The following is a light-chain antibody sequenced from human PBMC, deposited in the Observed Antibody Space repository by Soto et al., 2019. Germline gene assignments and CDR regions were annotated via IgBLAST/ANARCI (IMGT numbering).Light chain of an antibody. CDR1: QSISNW. J-gene: IGKJ2*01. CDR2: KAS. Sequence: DIPMTQSPSTLSASVGDRVTITCRASQSISNWLAWYQQKPGKAPKLLIYKASSLESGVPSRFSGSGSGTEFTLTIISLQPDDFATYYCQQYNSSFGQGTKVEIK. V-gene: IGKV1-5*03. CDR3: QQYNSS.